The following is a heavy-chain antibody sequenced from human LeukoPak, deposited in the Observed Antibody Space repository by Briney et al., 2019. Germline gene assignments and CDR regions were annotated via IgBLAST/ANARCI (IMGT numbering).Heavy chain of an antibody. CDR3: AVSLTTGGIFDY. V-gene: IGHV3-21*01. Sequence: GGSLRLSCAASGFTFSSYTINWARQAPGKGLEWVPSISSGSSFIYYADSVKGRFTISRDNSKNSLSLQLSSLRAEDTAVYYCAVSLTTGGIFDYWGQGTLVTVSS. J-gene: IGHJ4*02. CDR2: ISSGSSFI. D-gene: IGHD1/OR15-1a*01. CDR1: GFTFSSYT.